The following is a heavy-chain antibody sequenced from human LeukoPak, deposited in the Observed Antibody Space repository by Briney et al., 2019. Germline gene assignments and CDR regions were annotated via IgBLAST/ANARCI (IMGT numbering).Heavy chain of an antibody. Sequence: SVKVSCKASGGTFSNSAVSWLRQAPGQGLEWMGGIVPMFGAPNYGEKFQDRVTISADKSTGTAYMKVISLRSDDTAVYYCATGRRPENYDYFDYWGQGTLVIVSS. V-gene: IGHV1-69*06. J-gene: IGHJ4*02. CDR2: IVPMFGAP. CDR3: ATGRRPENYDYFDY. CDR1: GGTFSNSA. D-gene: IGHD1-14*01.